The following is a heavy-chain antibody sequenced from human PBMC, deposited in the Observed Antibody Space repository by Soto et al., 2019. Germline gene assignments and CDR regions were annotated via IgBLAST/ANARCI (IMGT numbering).Heavy chain of an antibody. D-gene: IGHD3-10*01. CDR3: ARGYSLLWFGELLERGAFDI. CDR2: ISSSGSTI. J-gene: IGHJ3*02. CDR1: GFTFSDYY. Sequence: GGSLRLSCAASGFTFSDYYMSWIRQAPGKGLEWVSYISSSGSTIYYADSVKGRFTISRDNAKNSLYLQMNSLRAEDTAVYYCARGYSLLWFGELLERGAFDIWGQGTMVTVSS. V-gene: IGHV3-11*01.